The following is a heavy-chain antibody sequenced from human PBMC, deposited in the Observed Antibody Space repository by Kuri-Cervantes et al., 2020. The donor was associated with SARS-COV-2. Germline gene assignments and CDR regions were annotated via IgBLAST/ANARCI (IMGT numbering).Heavy chain of an antibody. D-gene: IGHD3-3*01. Sequence: GESLKISCAASGFTFSSYAMHWVRQAPGKGLEWVAVISYDGSNKYYADSVKGRFTISRDNSKNTLYLQMNSLRAEDAAVYYCARAANGQITIFGVVIDDAFDIWGQGTMVTVSS. J-gene: IGHJ3*02. CDR1: GFTFSSYA. V-gene: IGHV3-30-3*01. CDR2: ISYDGSNK. CDR3: ARAANGQITIFGVVIDDAFDI.